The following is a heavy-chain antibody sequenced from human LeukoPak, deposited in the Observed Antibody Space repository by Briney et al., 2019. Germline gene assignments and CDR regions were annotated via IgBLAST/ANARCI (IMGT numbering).Heavy chain of an antibody. CDR1: GFTFSSYA. CDR3: ARVATDGGGFDP. D-gene: IGHD3-16*01. V-gene: IGHV3-23*01. Sequence: GGSLRLSCAASGFTFSSYAMSWDRQAPGKGLEWVSAISGSGGSTYYADSVKGRFIISRDNAKDSLYLQMNSLRAEDTAVYYCARVATDGGGFDPWGQGTLVTVSS. J-gene: IGHJ5*02. CDR2: ISGSGGST.